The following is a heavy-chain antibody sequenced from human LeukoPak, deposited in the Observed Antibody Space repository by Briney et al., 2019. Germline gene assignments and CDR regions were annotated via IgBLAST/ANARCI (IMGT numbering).Heavy chain of an antibody. CDR2: INHSGSA. CDR1: GGSFSAYY. V-gene: IGHV4-34*01. D-gene: IGHD4-17*01. CDR3: ARGQGTVTTH. J-gene: IGHJ4*02. Sequence: SETLSLTCAVSGGSFSAYYWTWIRQPPGKGLEWIGEINHSGSASYNPSLKSRVTISLDTSKNQFSLELSSVTAADTAVYYCARGQGTVTTHWGQGTLVTVSS.